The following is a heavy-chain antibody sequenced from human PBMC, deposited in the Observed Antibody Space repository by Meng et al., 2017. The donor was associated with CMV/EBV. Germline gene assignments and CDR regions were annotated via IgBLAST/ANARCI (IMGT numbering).Heavy chain of an antibody. CDR3: ARVHYDFWSGYWAWFDP. V-gene: IGHV3-53*01. CDR1: GFTVSSYY. CDR2: IYSGGST. D-gene: IGHD3-3*01. J-gene: IGHJ5*02. Sequence: GGSLRLSCAASGFTVSSYYMSWVRQAPGKGLEWVSVIYSGGSTYYADSVKGRFTISRDNSKNTLYLQMNSLRAEDTAVYYCARVHYDFWSGYWAWFDPWGQGTLVTVSS.